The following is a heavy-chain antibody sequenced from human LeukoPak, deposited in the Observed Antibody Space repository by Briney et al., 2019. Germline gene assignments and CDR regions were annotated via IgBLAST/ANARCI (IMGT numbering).Heavy chain of an antibody. D-gene: IGHD2-2*01. CDR3: ARDRSPAVLDY. J-gene: IGHJ4*02. CDR2: ISSSSSYI. V-gene: IGHV3-21*01. Sequence: GGSLRLSCAASGFTFSSYSMNWVRQAPGKGLEWVSSISSSSSYIYYADSVKGRSTISRDNAKNSLYLQMNSLRAEDTAVYYCARDRSPAVLDYWGQGTLVTVSS. CDR1: GFTFSSYS.